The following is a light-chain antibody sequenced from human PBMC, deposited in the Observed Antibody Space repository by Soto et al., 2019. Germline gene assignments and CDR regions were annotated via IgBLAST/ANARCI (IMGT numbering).Light chain of an antibody. CDR1: GGSIVSKY. J-gene: IGLJ3*02. V-gene: IGLV6-57*02. CDR3: QSFDGTTLV. Sequence: NFMLTQPHSVSESPGKTVIISCTGSGGSIVSKYVQWYQQRPGSAPTTVIYEDNQRLFGVPDRFSGSIDSTSNAATLTVSELKTEDESDYSCQSFDGTTLVFGGGTKLTVL. CDR2: EDN.